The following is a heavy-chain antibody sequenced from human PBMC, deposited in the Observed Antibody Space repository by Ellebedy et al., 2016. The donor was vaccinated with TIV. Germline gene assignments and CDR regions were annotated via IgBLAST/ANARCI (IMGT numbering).Heavy chain of an antibody. D-gene: IGHD1-26*01. CDR3: AKDLVAGRTVGVTEKMDY. V-gene: IGHV3-23*01. Sequence: GESLKISCSASGFTFNIYAMSWVRQAPGKGLEWVSLISASGDSTYYADSVGGRFTTYRDNSKNTLFLQMNSLRVEDTAMYYCAKDLVAGRTVGVTEKMDYWGQGTLVTVSS. CDR2: ISASGDST. CDR1: GFTFNIYA. J-gene: IGHJ4*02.